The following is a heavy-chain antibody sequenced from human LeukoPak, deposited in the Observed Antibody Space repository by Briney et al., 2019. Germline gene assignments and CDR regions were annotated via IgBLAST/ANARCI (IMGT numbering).Heavy chain of an antibody. CDR3: ARVRYSDRSVLTRKRSYYFDY. D-gene: IGHD3-22*01. V-gene: IGHV4-4*07. J-gene: IGHJ4*02. Sequence: SESLSLTCTVSGGSISSYYWSWIRQPAGEGLESIGHISTSGSTNYNPSLKSRVTMSVDTSKNQFSLKLSSVTAADTAVYYCARVRYSDRSVLTRKRSYYFDYWGQGTLVTVSS. CDR2: ISTSGST. CDR1: GGSISSYY.